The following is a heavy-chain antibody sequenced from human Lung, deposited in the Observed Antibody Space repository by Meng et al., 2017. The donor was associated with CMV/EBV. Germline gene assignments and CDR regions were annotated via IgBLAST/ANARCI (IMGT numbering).Heavy chain of an antibody. CDR1: RFTFTTYA. V-gene: IGHV3-23*01. Sequence: GGSLRLXCAASRFTFTTYAMNWVRKAPGKGLEWVSTISHSGASTFYADSVKGRFIISRDNSNNTLHLHMNSLRADDTDVYYCAKSLTNNWYYFDCWGQGTXVTVSS. J-gene: IGHJ4*02. CDR3: AKSLTNNWYYFDC. CDR2: ISHSGAST. D-gene: IGHD1-1*01.